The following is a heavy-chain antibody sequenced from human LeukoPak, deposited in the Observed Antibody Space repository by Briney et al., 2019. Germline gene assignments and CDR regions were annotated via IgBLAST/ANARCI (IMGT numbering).Heavy chain of an antibody. CDR2: VRYDGSSK. Sequence: GGSLRLSCVASGFTFNRFGMHWVRQAPGKGLEWVAFVRYDGSSKHYGDPVKGRVTIFRDNSKNTLYLQMNSLRPEDTAMYYCAKDPHYYGSGTQEFDPWGQGTLVTVSS. J-gene: IGHJ5*02. CDR3: AKDPHYYGSGTQEFDP. D-gene: IGHD3-10*01. V-gene: IGHV3-30*02. CDR1: GFTFNRFG.